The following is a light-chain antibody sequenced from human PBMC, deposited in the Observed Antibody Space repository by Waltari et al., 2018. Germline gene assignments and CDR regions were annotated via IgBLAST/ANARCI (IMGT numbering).Light chain of an antibody. CDR2: KAS. J-gene: IGKJ1*01. Sequence: DIQMTQSPSTLSASVGDRVTITCRASQSINAWLAWYQQKPGKAPNLLIYKASNLESGVPSRFSGSGSGTEFTLTISSLQPGDFATYYCQQYYNYWTFGQGTKVEIK. V-gene: IGKV1-5*03. CDR1: QSINAW. CDR3: QQYYNYWT.